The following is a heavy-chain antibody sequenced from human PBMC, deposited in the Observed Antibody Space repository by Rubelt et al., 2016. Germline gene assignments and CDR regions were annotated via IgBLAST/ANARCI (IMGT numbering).Heavy chain of an antibody. CDR2: ISSGSSTI. Sequence: GKGLEWVSYISSGSSTIYYADSVKGRFTISRDNSKNTLYLQMNSLRAEDTAVYYCAKDRLMIVVPEDAFDIWGQGTMVTVSS. CDR3: AKDRLMIVVPEDAFDI. J-gene: IGHJ3*02. V-gene: IGHV3-48*01. D-gene: IGHD3-22*01.